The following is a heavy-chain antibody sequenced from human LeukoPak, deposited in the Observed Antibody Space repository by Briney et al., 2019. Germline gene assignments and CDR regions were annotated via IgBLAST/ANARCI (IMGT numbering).Heavy chain of an antibody. CDR2: ISSSSSYI. Sequence: GGSLRLSCAASGFTFSSYSMNWVRQAPGKGLEWVSSISSSSSYIYYADSVKGRFTISRDNAKNSLYLQMNSLRAEDTAVYYCAKDRNTVRGVIILYYFDYWGQGTLVTVSS. D-gene: IGHD3-10*01. CDR3: AKDRNTVRGVIILYYFDY. V-gene: IGHV3-21*01. J-gene: IGHJ4*02. CDR1: GFTFSSYS.